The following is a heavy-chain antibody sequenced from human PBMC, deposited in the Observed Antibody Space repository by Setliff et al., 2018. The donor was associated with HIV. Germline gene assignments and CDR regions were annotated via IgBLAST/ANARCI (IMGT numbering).Heavy chain of an antibody. CDR1: ATFTNVD. CDR3: AREKYGDKFDY. V-gene: IGHV1-8*01. D-gene: IGHD2-8*01. J-gene: IGHJ4*02. Sequence: GASVKVSCKASATFTNVDIHWLRRATGQGLEWMGWMNPNSGVSGYAQSVQGRVTMTRDTSTGTVYMDLRSLRSDDTAMYYCAREKYGDKFDYWGQGTLVTVSS. CDR2: MNPNSGVS.